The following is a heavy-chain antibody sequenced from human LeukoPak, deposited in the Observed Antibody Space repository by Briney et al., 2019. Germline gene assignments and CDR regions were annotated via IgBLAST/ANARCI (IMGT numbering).Heavy chain of an antibody. CDR2: INPNSGGT. CDR1: GNTFTGYY. Sequence: ASVKDSCQASGNTFTGYYMHSVRQAPGQGVEWMGWINPNSGGTNYAQKFQGRVTMTRDTSISTAYMELSRLRSDDTAVYYCARGYSSGWYGLDYWGQGTLVTVSS. D-gene: IGHD6-19*01. CDR3: ARGYSSGWYGLDY. J-gene: IGHJ4*02. V-gene: IGHV1-2*02.